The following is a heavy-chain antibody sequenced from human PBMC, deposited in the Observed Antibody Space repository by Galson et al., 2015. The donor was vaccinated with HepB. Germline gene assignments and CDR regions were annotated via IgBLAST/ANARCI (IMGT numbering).Heavy chain of an antibody. V-gene: IGHV3-11*01. D-gene: IGHD2-2*01. CDR3: ARVGGWDIVVVPAAPVPYYMDV. CDR2: ISSSGSTI. J-gene: IGHJ6*03. Sequence: SLRLSCAASGFTFSDYYMSWIRQAPGKGLEWVSYISSSGSTIYYADSVKGRFTISRDNAKNSLYLQMNSLRAEDTAVYYCARVGGWDIVVVPAAPVPYYMDVWGKGTTVTVSS. CDR1: GFTFSDYY.